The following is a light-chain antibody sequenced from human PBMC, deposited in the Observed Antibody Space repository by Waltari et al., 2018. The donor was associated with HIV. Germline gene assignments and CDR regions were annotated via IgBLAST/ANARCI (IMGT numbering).Light chain of an antibody. V-gene: IGLV1-44*01. CDR3: ETLDDDLNGPV. CDR2: SNN. Sequence: QSVLTQPPSASGTPGQRVTISCSGSSSNIGNNAVSWYQQFPGTAPKLRIYSNNQRPSGVPGRCSGSKSGTAASLAISGLQSEDESNYYCETLDDDLNGPVFGGWTKLTVL. CDR1: SSNIGNNA. J-gene: IGLJ2*01.